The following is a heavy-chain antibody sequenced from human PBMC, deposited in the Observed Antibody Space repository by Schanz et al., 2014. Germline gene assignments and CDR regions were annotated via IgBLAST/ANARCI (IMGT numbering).Heavy chain of an antibody. CDR2: IYYSGST. Sequence: QLQLQESGPGLVKPSETLSLTCTVSGGSISSSSYYWGWIRQPPGKGLEWIGSIYYSGSTYYNPSLKSRVTIPVDTSKTQFSLKLSSGTAADTAVYYCARHSGYYYYYGMDVWGQGTTVTVSS. CDR1: GGSISSSSYY. V-gene: IGHV4-39*01. CDR3: ARHSGYYYYYGMDV. J-gene: IGHJ6*02.